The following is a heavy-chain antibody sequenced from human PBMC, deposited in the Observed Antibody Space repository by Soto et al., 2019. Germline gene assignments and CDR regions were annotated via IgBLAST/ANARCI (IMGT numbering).Heavy chain of an antibody. Sequence: PGGSLRLSCAASGFTFSSYSMNWVRQAPGKGLEWVSSISSSSSYIYYADSVKGRFTISRDNAKNSLYLQMNSLRAEDTAVYYCARVGGYYYDSSGYYYYWGQGTLVTVSS. D-gene: IGHD3-22*01. CDR3: ARVGGYYYDSSGYYYY. CDR2: ISSSSSYI. CDR1: GFTFSSYS. J-gene: IGHJ4*02. V-gene: IGHV3-21*01.